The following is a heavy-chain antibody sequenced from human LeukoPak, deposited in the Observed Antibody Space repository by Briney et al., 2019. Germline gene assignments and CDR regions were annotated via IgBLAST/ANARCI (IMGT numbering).Heavy chain of an antibody. Sequence: SETLSLTCTVSGDSIRSSSYFWTWIRQSPGKGLEWIGTVYSSGTTYYSPSLKGRVTISVDTSKNQFSLKLSSVTAADTAVYYCARRLFFGYSYGHWGQGTLVTVSS. D-gene: IGHD5-18*01. CDR3: ARRLFFGYSYGH. V-gene: IGHV4-39*07. CDR2: VYSSGTT. J-gene: IGHJ4*02. CDR1: GDSIRSSSYF.